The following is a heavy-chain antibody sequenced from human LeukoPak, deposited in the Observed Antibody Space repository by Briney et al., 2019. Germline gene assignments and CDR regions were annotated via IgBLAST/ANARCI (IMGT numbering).Heavy chain of an antibody. D-gene: IGHD3-9*01. CDR2: IYYSGST. CDR1: GGSISSGDYY. V-gene: IGHV4-30-4*01. Sequence: PSQTLSLTCTVSGGSISSGDYYWSWLRQPPGKGLEWIGYIYYSGSTYYNPSLKSRVTISVDTSKNQFSLKLSSVTAADTAVYYCARGPDRVLRYFDWLPSYFDYWGQGTLVTVSS. J-gene: IGHJ4*02. CDR3: ARGPDRVLRYFDWLPSYFDY.